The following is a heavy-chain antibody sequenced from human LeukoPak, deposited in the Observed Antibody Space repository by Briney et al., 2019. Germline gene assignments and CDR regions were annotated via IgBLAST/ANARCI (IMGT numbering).Heavy chain of an antibody. J-gene: IGHJ4*02. Sequence: PSQTLSLTCTVSGGSISSGAYYWSWIRQHPGKGLEWIGYIHHSGRAYYNPSLKSRVNISIDTSKNQFSLTLSSVTAADTAVYYCARVGGWNFDNWGQGTLVTVSS. V-gene: IGHV4-31*03. CDR1: GGSISSGAYY. CDR3: ARVGGWNFDN. CDR2: IHHSGRA. D-gene: IGHD3-16*01.